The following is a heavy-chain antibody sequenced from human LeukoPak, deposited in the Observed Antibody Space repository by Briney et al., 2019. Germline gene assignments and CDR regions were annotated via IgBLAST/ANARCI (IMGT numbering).Heavy chain of an antibody. CDR3: ARGSVRAGTGDFGY. V-gene: IGHV1-69*13. CDR2: IIPIFGTA. D-gene: IGHD3-16*01. J-gene: IGHJ4*02. CDR1: GYTFTSYD. Sequence: GASVKVSCKASGYTFTSYDINWVRQAPGQGLEWMGGIIPIFGTANYAQKFQGRVTITADESTSTAYMELSSLRSEDTAVYYCARGSVRAGTGDFGYWGQGTLVTVSS.